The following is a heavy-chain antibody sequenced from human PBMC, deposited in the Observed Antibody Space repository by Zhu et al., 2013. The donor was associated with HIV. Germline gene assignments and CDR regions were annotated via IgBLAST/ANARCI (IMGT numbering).Heavy chain of an antibody. CDR2: INPSGGST. V-gene: IGHV1-46*03. CDR3: ARAARVRGGYYANLADYGMDV. D-gene: IGHD3-22*01. J-gene: IGHJ6*02. Sequence: QVQLVQSGAEVKKPGASVKVSCKASGYTFTSYYMHWVRQAPGQGLEWMGIINPSGGSTSYAQKFQGRVTMTRDTSTSTVYMELSSLRSEDTAVYYCARAARVRGGYYANLADYGMDVWGQGTTVTVSS. CDR1: GYTFTSYY.